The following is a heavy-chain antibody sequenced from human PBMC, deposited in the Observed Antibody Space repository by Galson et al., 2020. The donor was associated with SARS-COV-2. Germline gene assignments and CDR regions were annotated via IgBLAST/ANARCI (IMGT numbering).Heavy chain of an antibody. CDR1: GFTFSGHA. CDR3: ARDLGMMDWELLYYFDY. Sequence: GESLKISCAASGFTFSGHAMHWVRQAPGKGLEWVAQIFYDGSDKYYGDAVKGRFTISRDSSKNTVYLQMNNLRADDTAVYYCARDLGMMDWELLYYFDYWGQGTLVTVSS. D-gene: IGHD2-15*01. J-gene: IGHJ4*02. V-gene: IGHV3-33*01. CDR2: IFYDGSDK.